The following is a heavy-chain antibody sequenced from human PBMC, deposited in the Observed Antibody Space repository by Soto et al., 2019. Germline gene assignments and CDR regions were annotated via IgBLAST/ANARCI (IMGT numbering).Heavy chain of an antibody. D-gene: IGHD6-19*01. Sequence: QVQLVESGGGVAQPGRSLRLSCAASGFTFSSHSMHWVRQAPGKGLEWVAVIAFDGSYKYYADSVKGRFTISRDNSKNTLYLQMNSQRAEDTAVYYCARGAGIIVAGTSFEYWGQGTLVTVSS. CDR3: ARGAGIIVAGTSFEY. CDR1: GFTFSSHS. V-gene: IGHV3-30*04. J-gene: IGHJ4*02. CDR2: IAFDGSYK.